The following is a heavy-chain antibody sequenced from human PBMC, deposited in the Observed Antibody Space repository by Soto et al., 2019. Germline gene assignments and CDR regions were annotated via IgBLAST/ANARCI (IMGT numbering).Heavy chain of an antibody. D-gene: IGHD4-17*01. CDR1: GSTFPSST. Sequence: QVPLVQSGAEVKKPGASVKVSCKASGSTFPSSTVSWVRQAPGQGLEWMGWINAHNGNTKYAQKFRGRLTMTTDTSTGTGYMELRSLRSDDTSIYFWAIADYGDPDYWGQGTLVTVSS. CDR3: AIADYGDPDY. J-gene: IGHJ4*02. V-gene: IGHV1-18*01. CDR2: INAHNGNT.